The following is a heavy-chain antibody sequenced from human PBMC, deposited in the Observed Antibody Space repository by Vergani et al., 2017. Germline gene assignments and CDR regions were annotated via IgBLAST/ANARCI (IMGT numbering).Heavy chain of an antibody. CDR1: GFTFSSYA. Sequence: EVQLLESGGGLVQPGGSLRLSCAASGFTFSSYAMSWVRQAPGKGLEWVSSISSSSSYIYYADSVKGRFTISRDNAKNSLYLQMNSLRAEDTAVYYCARDLGYSYGHNYMDVWGKGP. V-gene: IGHV3-21*01. D-gene: IGHD5-18*01. CDR3: ARDLGYSYGHNYMDV. CDR2: ISSSSSYI. J-gene: IGHJ6*03.